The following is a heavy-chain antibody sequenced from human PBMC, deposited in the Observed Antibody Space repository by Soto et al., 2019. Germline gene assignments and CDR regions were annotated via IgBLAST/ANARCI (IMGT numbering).Heavy chain of an antibody. CDR3: ARDFTDSSGPTLGMGV. CDR2: IYYRGRT. Sequence: QVQLQESGPGLVKPSQTLSLTCTVSGGSISSGGYYWSWIRQHPGKGLEWIGYIYYRGRTYYNPSLKSRVTLTVDTSKDQFSLKLSSGTAADTAVYYCARDFTDSSGPTLGMGVWGQGTTVTVSS. V-gene: IGHV4-31*03. D-gene: IGHD6-19*01. CDR1: GGSISSGGYY. J-gene: IGHJ6*02.